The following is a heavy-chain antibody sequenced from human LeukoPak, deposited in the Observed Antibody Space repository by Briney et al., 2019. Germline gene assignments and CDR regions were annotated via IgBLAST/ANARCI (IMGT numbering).Heavy chain of an antibody. D-gene: IGHD5-18*01. CDR2: IYYSGST. Sequence: PSETLSLTCTVSGGSISSGDYYWSWIRQPPGKGLEWIGYIYYSGSTYYNPSFKSRVTISVDTSKNQFSLKLSSVTAADTAVYYCASQLYSNMDTAMTYLIDYWGQGTLVTVSS. V-gene: IGHV4-30-4*01. J-gene: IGHJ4*02. CDR1: GGSISSGDYY. CDR3: ASQLYSNMDTAMTYLIDY.